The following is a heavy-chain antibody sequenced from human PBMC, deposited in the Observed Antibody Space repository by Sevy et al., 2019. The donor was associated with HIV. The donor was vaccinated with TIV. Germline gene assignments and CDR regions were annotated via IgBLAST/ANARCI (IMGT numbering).Heavy chain of an antibody. CDR2: ISGSGGST. D-gene: IGHD3-10*02. J-gene: IGHJ6*02. Sequence: GGSLRLSCAGSGFTFGGYMMNWVRQAPGKGLEWVSAISGSGGSTYYADSVKGRFTISRDNSKNTLYLQMNSLRAEDTAVYYCASVPYYYGMDVWGQGTTVTVSS. V-gene: IGHV3-23*01. CDR1: GFTFGGYM. CDR3: ASVPYYYGMDV.